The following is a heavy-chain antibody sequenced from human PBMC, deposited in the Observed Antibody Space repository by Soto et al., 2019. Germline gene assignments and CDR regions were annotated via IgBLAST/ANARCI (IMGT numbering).Heavy chain of an antibody. CDR3: ARIDFSSTSWGVDYYYGMDV. CDR1: GGSISSRSYY. J-gene: IGHJ6*02. D-gene: IGHD2-2*01. Sequence: QLQLQESGPGLVKPSETLSLTCTVSGGSISSRSYYWGWIRQPPGKGLEWIGSIYYSGSTYYNPALKSRVTISVDTSKNQFSLKLSSVTAADTAVYYCARIDFSSTSWGVDYYYGMDVWGQGTTVTVSS. V-gene: IGHV4-39*01. CDR2: IYYSGST.